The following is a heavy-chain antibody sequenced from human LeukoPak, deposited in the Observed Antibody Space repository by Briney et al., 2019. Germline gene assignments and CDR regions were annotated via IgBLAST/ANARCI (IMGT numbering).Heavy chain of an antibody. D-gene: IGHD2-21*02. CDR3: ARGGGYWAFDI. Sequence: GGSLRLSCAASGFTFSNAWMHWVRQAPGKGLVWVSRIKSDGSSTSYADSVKGRFTISRDNAKNTLYLQMNSLRAEDTAVYYCARGGGYWAFDIWGQGTMVTVSS. V-gene: IGHV3-74*01. CDR1: GFTFSNAW. CDR2: IKSDGSST. J-gene: IGHJ3*02.